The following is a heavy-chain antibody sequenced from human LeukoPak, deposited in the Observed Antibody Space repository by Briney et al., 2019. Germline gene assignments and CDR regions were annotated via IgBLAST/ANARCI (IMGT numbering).Heavy chain of an antibody. V-gene: IGHV1-2*04. J-gene: IGHJ3*02. D-gene: IGHD4-11*01. CDR1: GYTFTAYY. CDR2: INPNSGGT. CDR3: ARETTVTTGSDAFDI. Sequence: ASVKVSFKASGYTFTAYYMHWVRQAPGRGLEWMGWINPNSGGTNYAQKFQGWVTMTRDTSISTAYMELSRLRSDDTAVYYCARETTVTTGSDAFDIRGQGTMVTVSS.